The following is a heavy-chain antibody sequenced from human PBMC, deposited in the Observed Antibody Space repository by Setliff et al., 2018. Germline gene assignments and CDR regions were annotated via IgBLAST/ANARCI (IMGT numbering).Heavy chain of an antibody. V-gene: IGHV3-7*01. J-gene: IGHJ6*02. D-gene: IGHD3-10*01. CDR1: GFTFSRYW. Sequence: GESLRLSCAASGFTFSRYWMSWVRQAPGKGLEWVANIKQHGSEKYYVDSVKGRFTISRDNAKNSLYLQMNSLRAEDTAVYYCARDHVYGSQYYYYYYGMDVWGQGTTVTVSS. CDR2: IKQHGSEK. CDR3: ARDHVYGSQYYYYYYGMDV.